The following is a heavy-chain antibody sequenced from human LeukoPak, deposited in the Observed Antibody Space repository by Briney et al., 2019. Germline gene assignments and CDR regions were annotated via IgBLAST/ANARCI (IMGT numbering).Heavy chain of an antibody. V-gene: IGHV3-23*01. Sequence: GGSLRLSCAASGFTFNNYAMTWVRQAPGKGLEWVSVISTSGASTYSADSVKGRFTISRDNSKNTLYLQMNTLRVEDTAVYYCAKGVSTRPLYYFDNWGQGTLVTVSS. J-gene: IGHJ4*02. CDR3: AKGVSTRPLYYFDN. CDR2: ISTSGAST. D-gene: IGHD6-6*01. CDR1: GFTFNNYA.